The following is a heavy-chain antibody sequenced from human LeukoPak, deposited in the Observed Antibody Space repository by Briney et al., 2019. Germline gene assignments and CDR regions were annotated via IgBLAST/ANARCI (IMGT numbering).Heavy chain of an antibody. CDR1: GFTFSSYA. V-gene: IGHV3-23*01. Sequence: GGSLRLPCAASGFTFSSYAMSWVRQAPGKGLEWVSAISGSGGSTYYADSVKGRFTISRGNSKNTLYLQMNSLRAEDTAVYYCANGHGGFDYWGQGTLVTVSS. D-gene: IGHD3-10*01. J-gene: IGHJ4*02. CDR2: ISGSGGST. CDR3: ANGHGGFDY.